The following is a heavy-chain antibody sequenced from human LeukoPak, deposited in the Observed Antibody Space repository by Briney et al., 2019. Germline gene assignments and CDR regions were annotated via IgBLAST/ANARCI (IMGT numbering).Heavy chain of an antibody. Sequence: SETLSLTCTVSGGSISSYFWSWIRQPPGKGLEWIGYIYYSGSTNYNPSLKSQVTISVDTSKNQFSLKLSSVTAADTAVYYCSRKDTPMIYFDCWGQGTLVTVSS. D-gene: IGHD5-18*01. J-gene: IGHJ4*02. V-gene: IGHV4-59*01. CDR1: GGSISSYF. CDR2: IYYSGST. CDR3: SRKDTPMIYFDC.